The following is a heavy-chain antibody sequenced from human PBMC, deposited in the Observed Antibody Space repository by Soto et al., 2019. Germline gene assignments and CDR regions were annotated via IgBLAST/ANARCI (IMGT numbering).Heavy chain of an antibody. D-gene: IGHD2-15*01. CDR3: ARVELGYCSGGSCYFAPLDV. V-gene: IGHV1-8*01. CDR2: MNPNSGNT. J-gene: IGHJ6*04. Sequence: ASLKVSCKASGYTFTSYDINWVRQATGQGLEWMGWMNPNSGNTGYAQKFQGRVTMTRNTSISTAYMELSSLRSEDTAVYYCARVELGYCSGGSCYFAPLDVWGKGTTVTVSS. CDR1: GYTFTSYD.